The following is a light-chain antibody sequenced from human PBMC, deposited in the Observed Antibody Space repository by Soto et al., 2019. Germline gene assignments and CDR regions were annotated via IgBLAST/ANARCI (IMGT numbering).Light chain of an antibody. V-gene: IGKV3-15*01. CDR1: QSVSIN. CDR2: TAS. CDR3: QQYNNWPIT. Sequence: EVVLTQSPATLSVSPGEGATLSCRASQSVSINLAWYQQKPGQAPRLLIYTASTRATGVPARFSGSGSGTEFTLTISTLQSEDFAVYYCQQYNNWPITFGQGTRLEIK. J-gene: IGKJ5*01.